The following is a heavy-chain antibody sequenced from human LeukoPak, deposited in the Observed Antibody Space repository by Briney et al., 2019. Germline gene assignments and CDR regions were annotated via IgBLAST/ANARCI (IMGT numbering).Heavy chain of an antibody. CDR2: ISYDGSNK. V-gene: IGHV3-30*18. D-gene: IGHD5-24*01. CDR1: GFTFSSYG. Sequence: PGRSLRLSCAASGFTFSSYGMHWVRQAPGKGLEWVAVISYDGSNKYYADSVKGRFTISRGNSKNTLYLQMNSLRAEDTAVYYCAKDRRDGYNYFDYWGQGTLVTVSS. J-gene: IGHJ4*02. CDR3: AKDRRDGYNYFDY.